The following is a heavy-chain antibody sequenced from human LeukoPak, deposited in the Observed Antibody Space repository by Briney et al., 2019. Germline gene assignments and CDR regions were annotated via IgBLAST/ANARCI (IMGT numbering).Heavy chain of an antibody. CDR1: GGSISSYY. J-gene: IGHJ5*02. CDR2: IYYSGST. V-gene: IGHV4-59*01. CDR3: ARGKGAWFGRDWFDP. Sequence: PSETLSLTCTVSGGSISSYYWSWIRQPPGKGLEWIGYIYYSGSTNYNPSLKSRVTISVDTSKNQFSLKLSSVTAADTAVYYCARGKGAWFGRDWFDPWGQGTLVTVSS. D-gene: IGHD3-10*01.